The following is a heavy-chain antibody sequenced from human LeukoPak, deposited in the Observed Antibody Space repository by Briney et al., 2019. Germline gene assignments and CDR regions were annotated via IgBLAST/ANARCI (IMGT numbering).Heavy chain of an antibody. J-gene: IGHJ6*02. Sequence: TGGSLRLSCAASGFTFNSYNMNWVRQAPGKGLEWVSAISGSGGSTYYADSVKGRFTISRDNSKNTLYLQMNSLRAEDTAVYYCAKVHYYYGMDVWGQGTTVTVSS. V-gene: IGHV3-23*01. CDR3: AKVHYYYGMDV. CDR1: GFTFNSYN. CDR2: ISGSGGST.